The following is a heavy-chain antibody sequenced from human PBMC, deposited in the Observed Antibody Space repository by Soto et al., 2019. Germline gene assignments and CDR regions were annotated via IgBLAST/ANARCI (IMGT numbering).Heavy chain of an antibody. CDR2: INAYNGNT. Sequence: QVHLVQSGAEVKNPGASVKVSCKASGYSFTRYGIGWARQAPGQGLEWMGWINAYNGNTNYAQNLQGRLTLTTDTSTSMAYIELRSLTSNDPGIYYCAMVDVYVTTSPHDVWGQGTTVNVAS. CDR1: GYSFTRYG. CDR3: AMVDVYVTTSPHDV. J-gene: IGHJ6*01. V-gene: IGHV1-18*01. D-gene: IGHD2-8*01.